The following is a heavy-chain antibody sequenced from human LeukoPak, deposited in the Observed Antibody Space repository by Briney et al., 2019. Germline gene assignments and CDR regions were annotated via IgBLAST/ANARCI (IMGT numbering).Heavy chain of an antibody. CDR2: IYHSGST. J-gene: IGHJ4*02. D-gene: IGHD3-16*02. CDR3: ARNSNYDYVWGSYRHWDY. CDR1: GYSISSGYY. Sequence: SETLSLTCTVSGYSISSGYYWGWIRQPPGKGLEWIGSIYHSGSTYYNPSLKSRVTISVDTSKNQFSLKLSSVTAADTAVYYCARNSNYDYVWGSYRHWDYWGQGTLVTVSS. V-gene: IGHV4-38-2*02.